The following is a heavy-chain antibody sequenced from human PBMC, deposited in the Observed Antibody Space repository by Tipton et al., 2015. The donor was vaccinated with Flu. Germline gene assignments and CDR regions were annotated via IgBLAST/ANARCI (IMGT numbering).Heavy chain of an antibody. CDR1: GGTFSSYA. D-gene: IGHD3-22*01. Sequence: QSGAEVKKPGSSVKVSCKASGGTFSSYAISWVRQAPGQGLEWMGGIIPILGIANYAQKFQGRVTITADESTSTAYMELSSLRSEDTAVYYCASSDYDSSGYPYWGQGTLVTVSS. J-gene: IGHJ4*02. V-gene: IGHV1-69*01. CDR2: IIPILGIA. CDR3: ASSDYDSSGYPY.